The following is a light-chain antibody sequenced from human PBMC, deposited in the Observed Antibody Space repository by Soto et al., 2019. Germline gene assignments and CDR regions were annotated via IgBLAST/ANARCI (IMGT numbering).Light chain of an antibody. Sequence: QSVLTQPPSASGTPGQRVSISCSGSSSNLGSNSVNWYQHLPGTAPKLLIYATNQRPSGVPDRFSGSKSGTSASLAISGLQSEDEADYYCAPWDDSLNGPVFGGGTKLTVL. CDR1: SSNLGSNS. V-gene: IGLV1-44*01. CDR3: APWDDSLNGPV. J-gene: IGLJ3*02. CDR2: ATN.